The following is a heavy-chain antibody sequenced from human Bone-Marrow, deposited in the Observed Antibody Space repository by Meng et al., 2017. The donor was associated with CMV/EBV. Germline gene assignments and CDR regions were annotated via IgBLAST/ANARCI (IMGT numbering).Heavy chain of an antibody. CDR1: GFTFGDYY. D-gene: IGHD2-2*01. CDR2: ISKNGRSI. V-gene: IGHV3-11*01. CDR3: ARDFPYCSNSICPGNYGMDV. Sequence: GESLKISCAASGFTFGDYYMSWIRQAPGKGLEWTSYISKNGRSIYYADSVEGRFTISRDNSKNSLYLQMNTLRAEDTAVYYCARDFPYCSNSICPGNYGMDVWGQGTTVTVSS. J-gene: IGHJ6*02.